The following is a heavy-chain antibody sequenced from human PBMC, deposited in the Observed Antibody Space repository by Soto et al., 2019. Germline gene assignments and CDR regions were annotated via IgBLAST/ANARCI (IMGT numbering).Heavy chain of an antibody. J-gene: IGHJ5*02. CDR1: GYTFTSYG. V-gene: IGHV1-18*01. D-gene: IGHD1-26*01. Sequence: SVKVSCKASGYTFTSYGISWVRQAPGQGLEWMGWISAYNGNTNYAQKLQGRVTMTTDTSTSTAYMELRSLRSDDTAVYYCARDGIEGPIDPVSKSQRWFDPWGQGTLVTVSS. CDR3: ARDGIEGPIDPVSKSQRWFDP. CDR2: ISAYNGNT.